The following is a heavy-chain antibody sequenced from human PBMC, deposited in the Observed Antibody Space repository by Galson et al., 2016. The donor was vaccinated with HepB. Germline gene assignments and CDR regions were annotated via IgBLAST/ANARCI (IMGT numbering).Heavy chain of an antibody. V-gene: IGHV3-74*01. J-gene: IGHJ6*02. CDR1: GFTFSRYW. D-gene: IGHD3-3*01. CDR2: INSDGSRT. CDR3: ARGGTISGVALYGRDV. Sequence: SLRLSCAASGFTFSRYWMHWVRQAPGKGLVWVSRINSDGSRTIYADSVKGRFTISRDNAKNTLYLQMNSLRAEDTAVYNCARGGTISGVALYGRDVWGQGTTVTVSS.